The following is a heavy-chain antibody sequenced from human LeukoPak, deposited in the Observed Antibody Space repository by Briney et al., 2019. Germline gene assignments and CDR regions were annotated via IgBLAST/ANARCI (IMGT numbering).Heavy chain of an antibody. V-gene: IGHV1-2*02. CDR2: ISPNSGGT. J-gene: IGHJ6*04. CDR3: ARDAVFWYCSGGSCFMDV. CDR1: GYTFTGYY. Sequence: ASVKVSCKASGYTFTGYYMHWVRQAPGQGLEWMGWISPNSGGTNYAQRFQGRVTMTRDASISTAYMELSRLRSDDTAVYYCARDAVFWYCSGGSCFMDVWGKGTTVTVSS. D-gene: IGHD2-15*01.